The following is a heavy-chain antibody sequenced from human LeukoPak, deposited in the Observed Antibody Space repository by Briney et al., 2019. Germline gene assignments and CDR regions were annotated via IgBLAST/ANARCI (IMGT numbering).Heavy chain of an antibody. CDR2: IYYTGST. CDR1: GGSISSSSYY. D-gene: IGHD6-19*01. Sequence: SETLSLTCTVSGGSISSSSYYWGWIRQPPGKGLEWIGSIYYTGSTNYNPSLKSRVTISLDTPKKQFSLKLSSVTAADTAVYYCASVRGYSSGWYASGFDPWGQGTLVTVSS. CDR3: ASVRGYSSGWYASGFDP. V-gene: IGHV4-39*07. J-gene: IGHJ5*02.